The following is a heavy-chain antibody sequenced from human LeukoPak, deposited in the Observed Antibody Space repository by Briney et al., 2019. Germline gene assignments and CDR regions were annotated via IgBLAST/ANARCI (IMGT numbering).Heavy chain of an antibody. V-gene: IGHV3-74*01. D-gene: IGHD1-26*01. J-gene: IGHJ4*01. CDR2: AYSDGSST. Sequence: GGSLRLSCAASGFTFSSYWIHWVRQAPGKGLVWVPCAYSDGSSTSDADSVKGRFTISRDNAKNTVYLQMNSLRAEDTAVYYCSRGGLRGATPYYWGPGTLVTGSS. CDR3: SRGGLRGATPYY. CDR1: GFTFSSYW.